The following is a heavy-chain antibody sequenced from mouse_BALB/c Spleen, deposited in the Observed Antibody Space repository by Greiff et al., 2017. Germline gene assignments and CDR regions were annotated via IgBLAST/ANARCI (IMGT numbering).Heavy chain of an antibody. D-gene: IGHD2-3*01. CDR1: GYTFTSYD. CDR3: ARGGYYVYWYFDV. V-gene: IGHV1-9*01. Sequence: VQLQQSGPELVKPGALVKISCKASGYTFTSYDINWVKQRPGHGLEWIGEILPGSGSTNYNEKFKGKATFTADTSSNTAYMQLSSLTSEDSAVYYCARGGYYVYWYFDVWGAGTTVTVSS. CDR2: ILPGSGST. J-gene: IGHJ1*01.